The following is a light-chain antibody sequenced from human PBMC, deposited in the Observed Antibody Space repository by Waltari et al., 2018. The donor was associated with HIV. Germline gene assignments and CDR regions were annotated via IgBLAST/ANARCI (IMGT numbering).Light chain of an antibody. J-gene: IGLJ3*02. CDR1: SSDIGAYDS. V-gene: IGLV2-8*01. Sequence: QSALTQPPSASGSLGQSVTISCTGSSSDIGAYDSVSWFQQHPRGAPKLLLYEVTRRPSTVSDRFSGSRSDSTAFLTVAGLQPDDEATYFCSSYGDSLRVLFGGGTNVTVL. CDR3: SSYGDSLRVL. CDR2: EVT.